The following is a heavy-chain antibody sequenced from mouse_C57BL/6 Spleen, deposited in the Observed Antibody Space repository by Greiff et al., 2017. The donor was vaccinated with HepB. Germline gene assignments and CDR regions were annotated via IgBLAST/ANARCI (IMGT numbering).Heavy chain of an antibody. Sequence: DVMLVESGGGLVKPGGSLKLSCAASGFTFSSYAMSWVRQTPEKRLEWVATISDGGSYTYYPDNVKGRFTISRDNAKNNLYLQMSHLKSEDTAMYYCARRTTRYYFDYWGQGTTLTVSS. V-gene: IGHV5-4*03. CDR3: ARRTTRYYFDY. J-gene: IGHJ2*01. D-gene: IGHD1-1*01. CDR1: GFTFSSYA. CDR2: ISDGGSYT.